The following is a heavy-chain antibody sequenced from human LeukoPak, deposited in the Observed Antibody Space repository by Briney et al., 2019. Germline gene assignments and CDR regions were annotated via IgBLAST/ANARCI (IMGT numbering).Heavy chain of an antibody. CDR1: GGSIGSYY. CDR2: IYYSGST. V-gene: IGHV4-59*01. CDR3: VRNAGDY. D-gene: IGHD6-13*01. J-gene: IGHJ4*02. Sequence: PSETLSLTCTISGGSIGSYYWSWIRQPPGKGLEWIGYIYYSGSTNCNPSLKSRVTMSVDTSKNQFSLKLSSVTAADTAVYYCVRNAGDYWGQGTLVTVSS.